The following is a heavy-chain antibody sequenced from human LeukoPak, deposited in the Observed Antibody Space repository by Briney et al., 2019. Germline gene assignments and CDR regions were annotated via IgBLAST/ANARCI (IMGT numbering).Heavy chain of an antibody. V-gene: IGHV3-21*01. J-gene: IGHJ4*02. CDR1: GFTFSSYS. Sequence: GGSLRLSCAASGFTFSSYSMNWVRQAPAKGLEWVSSISSSSSYIYYADSVKGRFTISRDNAKNSLYLQMNTLRAEDTAVYYCARGGSGSYYHLFDYWGQGTLVTVSS. D-gene: IGHD3-10*01. CDR2: ISSSSSYI. CDR3: ARGGSGSYYHLFDY.